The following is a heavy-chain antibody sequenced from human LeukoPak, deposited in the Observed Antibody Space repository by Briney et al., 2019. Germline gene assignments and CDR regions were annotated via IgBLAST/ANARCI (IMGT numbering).Heavy chain of an antibody. CDR3: ARDRKWGSSWQKYWYFDL. J-gene: IGHJ2*01. Sequence: ASVKVSCKASGGTFISYAISWVRQAPGQGLEWMGGIIPIFGTANYAQKFQGRVTITTDASTSTAYMELSSLRSEDTAVYYCARDRKWGSSWQKYWYFDLWGRGTLVTVSS. CDR2: IIPIFGTA. V-gene: IGHV1-69*05. CDR1: GGTFISYA. D-gene: IGHD6-13*01.